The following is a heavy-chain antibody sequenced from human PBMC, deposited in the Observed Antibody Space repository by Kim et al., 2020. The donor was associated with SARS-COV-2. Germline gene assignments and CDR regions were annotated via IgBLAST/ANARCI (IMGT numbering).Heavy chain of an antibody. CDR3: ARGLAVDGREYYYYGMDV. D-gene: IGHD6-19*01. CDR1: GFTFSSYS. V-gene: IGHV3-21*01. Sequence: GGSLRLSCAASGFTFSSYSMNWVRQAPGKGLEWVSSISSSSSYIYYADSVKGRFTISRDNAKNSLYLQMNSLRAEDTAVYYCARGLAVDGREYYYYGMDVWGQGTTVTVSS. CDR2: ISSSSSYI. J-gene: IGHJ6*02.